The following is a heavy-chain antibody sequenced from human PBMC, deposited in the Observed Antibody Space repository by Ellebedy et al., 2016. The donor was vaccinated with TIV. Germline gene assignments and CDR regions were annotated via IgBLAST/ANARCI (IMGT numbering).Heavy chain of an antibody. D-gene: IGHD6-25*01. CDR3: ARDAATLRLDY. CDR2: ISYDGNNK. CDR1: GFPFYNYA. Sequence: GGSLRLSXAASGFPFYNYAMHWVRQAPGKGLDWVAVISYDGNNKYYADSVKGRFTTSRDNSKNTVYLEMDSLRADDTAVYYCARDAATLRLDYWGQGTLVSVSS. J-gene: IGHJ4*02. V-gene: IGHV3-30-3*01.